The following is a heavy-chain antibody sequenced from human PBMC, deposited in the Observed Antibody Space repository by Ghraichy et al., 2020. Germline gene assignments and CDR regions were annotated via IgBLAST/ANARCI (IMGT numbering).Heavy chain of an antibody. V-gene: IGHV3-7*01. CDR2: IKQDGSEK. J-gene: IGHJ4*02. Sequence: GGSLRLSCAASGFTFSSYWMSWVRQAPGKGLEWVANIKQDGSEKYYVDSVKGRFTISRDNAKNSLYLQMNSLRAEDTAVYYCARDSPYYYDSSGYYAYWGQGTLVTVSS. CDR1: GFTFSSYW. CDR3: ARDSPYYYDSSGYYAY. D-gene: IGHD3-22*01.